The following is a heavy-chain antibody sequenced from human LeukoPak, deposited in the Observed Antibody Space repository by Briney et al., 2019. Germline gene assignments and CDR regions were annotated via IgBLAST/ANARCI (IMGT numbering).Heavy chain of an antibody. D-gene: IGHD1-7*01. J-gene: IGHJ2*01. CDR1: GGSISSSSYY. V-gene: IGHV4-39*01. CDR3: AIGTKLGAWYFDL. Sequence: PSETLSLTCTVSGGSISSSSYYWGWIRQPPGKGLEWIGSIYYSGSTYYNPSLKSRVTISVDTSKNQFSLKLSSVTAADTAVYYCAIGTKLGAWYFDLWGRGTLVTVSS. CDR2: IYYSGST.